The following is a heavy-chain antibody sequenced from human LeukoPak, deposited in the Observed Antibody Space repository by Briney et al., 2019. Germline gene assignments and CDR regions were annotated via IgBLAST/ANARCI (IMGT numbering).Heavy chain of an antibody. J-gene: IGHJ4*02. Sequence: SETLSLTCTVSGGSISSYPWSWIRQPAGKGLEWIGRIFASGSTKYNPSIKSRVTMSVETSKNQFSLKLSSVTAADTAVYYCARDLVLGDWGQGTLVTVSS. D-gene: IGHD2-21*01. CDR1: GGSISSYP. CDR3: ARDLVLGD. CDR2: IFASGST. V-gene: IGHV4-4*07.